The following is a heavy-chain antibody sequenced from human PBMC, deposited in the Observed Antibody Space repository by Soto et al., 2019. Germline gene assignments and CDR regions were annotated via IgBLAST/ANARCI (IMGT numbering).Heavy chain of an antibody. CDR3: ARESHDILTGPPWVWYFDL. Sequence: QVQLQQWGAGPLRPLETLSLTCGVSGGSFSGYYWAWIRQSPGKGLERIGEINDRGSINYNPSLKSRVSISVDTSKKHYSLNLRSVTAADTAVYYCARESHDILTGPPWVWYFDLWGRGTLVTVSS. V-gene: IGHV4-34*01. CDR2: INDRGSI. J-gene: IGHJ2*01. CDR1: GGSFSGYY. D-gene: IGHD3-9*01.